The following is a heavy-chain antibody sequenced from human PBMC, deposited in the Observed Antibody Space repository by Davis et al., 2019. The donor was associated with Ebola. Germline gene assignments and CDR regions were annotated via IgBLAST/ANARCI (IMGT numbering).Heavy chain of an antibody. CDR3: TRDFDFWSGYYGPY. J-gene: IGHJ4*02. D-gene: IGHD3-3*01. V-gene: IGHV3-49*04. CDR2: IRSKAYGGTT. Sequence: GGSLRLSCTASGFTFGAYAMSWVRQAPGKGLEWVGFIRSKAYGGTTEYAASVKGRFTISRDDSKSNAYLQMNSLKTEDTAVYYCTRDFDFWSGYYGPYWGQGTLVTVSS. CDR1: GFTFGAYA.